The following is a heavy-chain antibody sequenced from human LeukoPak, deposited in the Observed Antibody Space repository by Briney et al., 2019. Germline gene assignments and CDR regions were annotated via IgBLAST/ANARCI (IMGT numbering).Heavy chain of an antibody. CDR1: GFTFSGSA. CDR3: AISVVTPTNFDY. V-gene: IGHV3-73*01. D-gene: IGHD4-23*01. CDR2: IRSKANSYAT. J-gene: IGHJ4*02. Sequence: GGSLRLSCAASGFTFSGSAMPWVRQASGKGLEWVGRIRSKANSYATAYAASVKGRFTISRDDSKNTAYLQMNSLKTEDTAVYYCAISVVTPTNFDYWGQGTLVTVSS.